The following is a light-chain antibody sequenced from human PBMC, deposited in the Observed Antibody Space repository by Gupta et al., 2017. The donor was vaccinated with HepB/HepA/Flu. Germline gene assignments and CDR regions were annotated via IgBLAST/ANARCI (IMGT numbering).Light chain of an antibody. CDR1: QSVLYSSNNYTY. CDR2: WAS. Sequence: DIVVTQSPDSLALSLGERATINCKSSQSVLYSSNNYTYLSWYQQKPGQPPKLLIYWASTRESGVPDRFSGSGSGTDFTLTISSLQAEDVAVYYCQQEDCTPFTFGGGTKVEIK. V-gene: IGKV4-1*01. J-gene: IGKJ4*01. CDR3: QQEDCTPFT.